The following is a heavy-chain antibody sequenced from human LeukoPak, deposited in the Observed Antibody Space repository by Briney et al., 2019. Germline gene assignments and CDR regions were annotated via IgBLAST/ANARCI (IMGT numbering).Heavy chain of an antibody. V-gene: IGHV3-21*01. Sequence: PGGSLRLSCAASGFTFSSYNMNWVRQAPGKGLEWVSSISSSSSYIYYADSVKGRFTISRDNAKNSLYLQMNSLRAEDTAVYYCARDIGYYDSSGFDYWGQGTLVTVSS. J-gene: IGHJ4*02. D-gene: IGHD3-22*01. CDR1: GFTFSSYN. CDR3: ARDIGYYDSSGFDY. CDR2: ISSSSSYI.